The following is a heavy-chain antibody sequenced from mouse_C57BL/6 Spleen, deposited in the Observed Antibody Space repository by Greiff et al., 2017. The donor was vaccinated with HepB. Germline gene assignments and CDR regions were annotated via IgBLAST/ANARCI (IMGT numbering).Heavy chain of an antibody. CDR2: IWTGGGT. J-gene: IGHJ1*03. D-gene: IGHD2-5*01. CDR3: ARAYYSKDGYFDV. Sequence: VQLQESGPGLVAPSQSLSITCTVSGFSLTSYAISWVRQPPGKGLEWLGVIWTGGGTNYNSALNSRLSIRKDNSKSQVFLKMNSLQTDDTARYYCARAYYSKDGYFDVWGTGTTVTVSS. CDR1: GFSLTSYA. V-gene: IGHV2-9-1*01.